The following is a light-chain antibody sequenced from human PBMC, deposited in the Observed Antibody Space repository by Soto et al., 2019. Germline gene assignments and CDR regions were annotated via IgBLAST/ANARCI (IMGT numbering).Light chain of an antibody. CDR1: QSISSW. V-gene: IGKV1-5*01. Sequence: DIQMTQSPSTLSASVGDRVTITCRASQSISSWLAWYQQKPGKAPKLLIYDASSWASGVQSRFSSSGSGTEFPLTISSLQPDDFATYYCQQYNSYSAYTFGQGTKLEIK. CDR2: DAS. CDR3: QQYNSYSAYT. J-gene: IGKJ2*01.